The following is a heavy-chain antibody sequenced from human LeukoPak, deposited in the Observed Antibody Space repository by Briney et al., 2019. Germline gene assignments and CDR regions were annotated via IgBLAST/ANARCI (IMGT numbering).Heavy chain of an antibody. J-gene: IGHJ5*02. CDR2: IYYSGST. Sequence: SETLSLTCTVSGGSISSYYWAWVRNPPGKGLEWIWYIYYSGSTNYNPSLKSRVTISVATSKNQFSLKLTSATAADTAVYYCASLGPLVYSRSWYNWFDPSGQGILVTVSP. CDR1: GGSISSYY. V-gene: IGHV4-59*08. D-gene: IGHD6-13*01. CDR3: ASLGPLVYSRSWYNWFDP.